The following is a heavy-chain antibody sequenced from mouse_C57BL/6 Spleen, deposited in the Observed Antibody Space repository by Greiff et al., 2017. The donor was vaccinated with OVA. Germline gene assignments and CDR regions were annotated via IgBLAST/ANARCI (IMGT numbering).Heavy chain of an antibody. J-gene: IGHJ3*01. Sequence: VQLQQPGAELVKPGASVKMSCKASGYTFTSYWITWVKQRPGQGLEWIGDIYPGSGSTNYNEKFKSKATLTVDTSSSTAYMQLSSLTSEDSAVYYCARWDYYGSSSFAYWGQGTLVTVSA. V-gene: IGHV1-55*01. CDR2: IYPGSGST. CDR3: ARWDYYGSSSFAY. CDR1: GYTFTSYW. D-gene: IGHD1-1*01.